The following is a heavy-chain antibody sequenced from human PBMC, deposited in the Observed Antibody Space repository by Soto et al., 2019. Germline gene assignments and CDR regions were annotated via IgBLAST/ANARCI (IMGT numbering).Heavy chain of an antibody. J-gene: IGHJ4*02. D-gene: IGHD2-2*01. V-gene: IGHV4-34*01. CDR1: GGSFSGYY. CDR3: ARGGESVVVPAAILVFDY. Sequence: QVQLQQWGAGLLKPSETLSLTCAVYGGSFSGYYWSWIRQPPGKGLEWIGEINHSGSTNYNPSLKSRVTISVDTSKHQFSLKLSSVAAADTAVYYCARGGESVVVPAAILVFDYWGQGTLVTVSS. CDR2: INHSGST.